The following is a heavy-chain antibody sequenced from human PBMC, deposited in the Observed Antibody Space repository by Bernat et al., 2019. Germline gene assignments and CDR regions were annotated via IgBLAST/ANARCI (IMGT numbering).Heavy chain of an antibody. CDR1: GGSFSGYY. J-gene: IGHJ2*01. V-gene: IGHV4-34*01. Sequence: QVQLQQWGAGLLKPSETLSLTCAVYGGSFSGYYWSWIRQPPGKGLEWIGEINHSGSTNYNPSLKSRVTISVDTSKNQFSLKLSSVTAADTAVYYCARNTIFGGVIDYWYFDLWGRGTLVTVSS. CDR2: INHSGST. CDR3: ARNTIFGGVIDYWYFDL. D-gene: IGHD3-3*01.